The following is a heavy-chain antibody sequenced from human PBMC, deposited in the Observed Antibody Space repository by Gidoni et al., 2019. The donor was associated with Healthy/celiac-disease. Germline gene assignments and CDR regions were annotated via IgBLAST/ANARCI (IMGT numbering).Heavy chain of an antibody. D-gene: IGHD3-22*01. V-gene: IGHV4-31*01. CDR3: ARELVVIFAFDI. CDR1: GGSIRSGGYY. Sequence: QVQLQESGPGLVKPSQTLSLSCTVSGGSIRSGGYYWSWIRQHPGKGLEWMWYIYYSGSTYYNPSLKSQVTISLYTSKNQFSLKLSSVTAADTAVYYWARELVVIFAFDIWGQGTMVTVSS. J-gene: IGHJ3*02. CDR2: IYYSGST.